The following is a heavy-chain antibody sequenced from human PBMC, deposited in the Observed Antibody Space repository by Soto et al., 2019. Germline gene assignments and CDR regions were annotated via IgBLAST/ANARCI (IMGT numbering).Heavy chain of an antibody. J-gene: IGHJ4*02. Sequence: PGGSLRLSCAASGFSFSNYAMNWVRQAPGKGLEWVSAISAGGSNTNCADSVKGRFTISSDNSKNTLYLQMNGLRADDTAVYYCAKEYSTSFDYWGQGTPVTVSS. D-gene: IGHD6-6*01. CDR1: GFSFSNYA. CDR3: AKEYSTSFDY. V-gene: IGHV3-23*01. CDR2: ISAGGSNT.